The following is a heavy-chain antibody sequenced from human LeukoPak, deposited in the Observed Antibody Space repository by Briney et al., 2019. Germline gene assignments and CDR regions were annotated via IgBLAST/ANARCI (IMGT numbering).Heavy chain of an antibody. Sequence: GGSLRLSCAASGFTFSSYSMNWVRQAPGKGLEWVSSISSSSSYIYYAASVKGRFTISRDNAKNSLYLQMNSLRAEDTAVYYCARGFIAAAWDYMDVWGKGTTVTVSS. V-gene: IGHV3-21*01. J-gene: IGHJ6*03. CDR2: ISSSSSYI. D-gene: IGHD6-13*01. CDR1: GFTFSSYS. CDR3: ARGFIAAAWDYMDV.